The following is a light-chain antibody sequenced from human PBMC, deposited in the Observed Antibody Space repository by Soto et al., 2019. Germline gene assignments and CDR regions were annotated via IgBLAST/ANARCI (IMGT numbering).Light chain of an antibody. CDR2: DAS. CDR1: QSVSTY. CDR3: QQRSNWPLT. J-gene: IGKJ4*01. V-gene: IGKV3-11*01. Sequence: EIVLTQSPATLSMSPGERATLSCRASQSVSTYLAWYHQKPGQAPRLLIYDASNSATGIPARFSGSGSVTDFTLTISSLEAEDFAVYYCQQRSNWPLTFGGGTKVEIK.